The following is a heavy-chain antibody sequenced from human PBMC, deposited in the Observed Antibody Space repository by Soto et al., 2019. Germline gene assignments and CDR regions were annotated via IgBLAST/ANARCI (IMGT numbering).Heavy chain of an antibody. V-gene: IGHV1-8*01. D-gene: IGHD4-17*01. J-gene: IGHJ6*02. CDR1: GYTFSSYD. CDR2: MNPKSGHT. CDR3: ARTDGDLDV. Sequence: QVQLVQSGAEVKKPGASVKVSCKASGYTFSSYDINWVRQATGQGLEWMGWMNPKSGHTGSAQKFQGRVTMTRDTSISTGYMELSRLRSEDTAIYYCARTDGDLDVWGQGTTVTVSS.